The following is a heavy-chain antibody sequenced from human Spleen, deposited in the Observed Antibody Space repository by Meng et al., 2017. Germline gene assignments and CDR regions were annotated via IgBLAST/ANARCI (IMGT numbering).Heavy chain of an antibody. CDR3: LRGSGGSV. D-gene: IGHD3-10*01. J-gene: IGHJ1*01. V-gene: IGHV4-39*07. CDR2: IPHRGSS. CDR1: GGSVTSNNYY. Sequence: QLQLQESGPGLVKPSETLSPTCTVSGGSVTSNNYYWGWIRQPPGKGLEWIGEIPHRGSSAYNPSLKSRVSMSIDKSKNQFSLKLTSVTAADTAVYHCLRGSGGSVWGQGTLVTVSS.